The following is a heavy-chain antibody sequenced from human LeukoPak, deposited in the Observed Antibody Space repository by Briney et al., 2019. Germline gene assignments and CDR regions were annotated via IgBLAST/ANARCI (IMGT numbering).Heavy chain of an antibody. V-gene: IGHV1-69*04. CDR1: GGTFSSYA. D-gene: IGHD3-22*01. Sequence: SVKVSRKASGGTFSSYAISRGRQAPGQGLEGMGRIIPILGIANYAQKFQGRVTITADKSTSTAYMELSSLRSEDTAVYYCARLMGITMIVVGTDAFDIWGQGTMVTVSS. CDR3: ARLMGITMIVVGTDAFDI. J-gene: IGHJ3*02. CDR2: IIPILGIA.